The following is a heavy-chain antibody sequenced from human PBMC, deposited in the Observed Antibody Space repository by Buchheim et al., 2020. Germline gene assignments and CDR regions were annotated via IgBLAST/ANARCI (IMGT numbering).Heavy chain of an antibody. CDR3: AKEYFDWLLGSFDY. CDR1: GFTFSSYG. Sequence: QVQLVESGGGVVQPGRSLRLSCAASGFTFSSYGMHWVRQAPGKGLEWVAFIRYDGSNKYYADSVKGRFTISSDNSKNTLYLQMNSLRAEDTAVYYCAKEYFDWLLGSFDYWGQGTL. V-gene: IGHV3-30*02. D-gene: IGHD3-9*01. CDR2: IRYDGSNK. J-gene: IGHJ4*02.